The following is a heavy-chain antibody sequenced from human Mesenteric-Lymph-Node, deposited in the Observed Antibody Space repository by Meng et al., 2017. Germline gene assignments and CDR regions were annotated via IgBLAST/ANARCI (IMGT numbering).Heavy chain of an antibody. CDR3: ARQVARYCSRLSCYEYEASDV. V-gene: IGHV5-51*01. J-gene: IGHJ3*01. D-gene: IGHD2-2*01. Sequence: GESLKISCKGSGYVFSNYWVGWVRQMPGKGLEWMAIIHPGDSETSYSLSFQGHVTMSVDKSANTAYLQWSSLKASGSAMYYCARQVARYCSRLSCYEYEASDVWGQGTMVTVSS. CDR2: IHPGDSET. CDR1: GYVFSNYW.